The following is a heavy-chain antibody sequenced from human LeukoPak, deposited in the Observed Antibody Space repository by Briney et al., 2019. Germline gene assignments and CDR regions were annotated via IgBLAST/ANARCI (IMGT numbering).Heavy chain of an antibody. Sequence: PSQTLSLTCTVSGGSISSCDYYWSWIRQPPGKGLEWIGYIYYSGSTYYNPSLKSRVTISVDTSKNQFSLKLSSVTAADTAVYYCARDPLLTGSLGMDVWGQGTTVTVSS. CDR2: IYYSGST. V-gene: IGHV4-30-4*01. CDR3: ARDPLLTGSLGMDV. J-gene: IGHJ6*02. CDR1: GGSISSCDYY. D-gene: IGHD3-9*01.